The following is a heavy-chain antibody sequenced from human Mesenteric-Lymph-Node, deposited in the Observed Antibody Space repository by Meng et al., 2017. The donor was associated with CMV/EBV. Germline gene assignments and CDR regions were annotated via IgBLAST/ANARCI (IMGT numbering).Heavy chain of an antibody. CDR2: ISYDGSNK. Sequence: GGSLRLSCAASGFTFSSYAMHWVRQAPGKGLEWVAVISYDGSNKYYADSVKGRFTISRDNSKNMLYLQMNSLRAEDTAVYYCARDFGVLSTTSYYYYAMDVWGQGTTVTVSS. J-gene: IGHJ6*02. V-gene: IGHV3-30*04. D-gene: IGHD2-2*01. CDR3: ARDFGVLSTTSYYYYAMDV. CDR1: GFTFSSYA.